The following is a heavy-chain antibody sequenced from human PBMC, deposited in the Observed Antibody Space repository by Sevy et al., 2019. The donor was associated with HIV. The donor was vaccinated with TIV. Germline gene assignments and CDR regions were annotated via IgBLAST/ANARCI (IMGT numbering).Heavy chain of an antibody. CDR1: GYTFTAYY. D-gene: IGHD1-20*01. CDR3: ARVRYNWNDDAYDI. Sequence: ASVKVSCKVSGYTFTAYYMHWVRQAPGQGLEWMGWINPNSGGTNYAQKFQGWVTMTRDTSISTAYMELSRLRSDDTAVYYCARVRYNWNDDAYDIWGQGTMVTVSS. J-gene: IGHJ3*02. V-gene: IGHV1-2*04. CDR2: INPNSGGT.